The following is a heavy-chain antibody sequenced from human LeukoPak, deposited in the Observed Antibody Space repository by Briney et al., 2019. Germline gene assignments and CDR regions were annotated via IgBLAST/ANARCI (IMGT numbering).Heavy chain of an antibody. J-gene: IGHJ4*02. V-gene: IGHV3-66*01. CDR1: GFTVSSNY. D-gene: IGHD2-2*01. CDR2: IYSGGST. CDR3: ARYCSSASCFRY. Sequence: PGGSLRLSCAASGFTVSSNYMRWVREAPGKGLEWVSVIYSGGSTYYPDSVKGRFTISRDNSKNTLYLQMNILRAEDTAVYYRARYCSSASCFRYWGQGTLVTVSS.